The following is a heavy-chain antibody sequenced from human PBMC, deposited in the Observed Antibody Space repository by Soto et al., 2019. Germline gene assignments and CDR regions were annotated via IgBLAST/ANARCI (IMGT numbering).Heavy chain of an antibody. CDR2: ISGSGGST. V-gene: IGHV3-23*01. CDR3: AKVGAPIYDFWGGYYLFDY. Sequence: GGSLRLSCAASGFTFSSYAMSWVRQAPGKGLEWVSAISGSGGSTYYADSVKGRFTISRDNSKNTLYLQMNSLRAEDTAVYYCAKVGAPIYDFWGGYYLFDYWGQGTLVTVSS. J-gene: IGHJ4*02. D-gene: IGHD3-3*01. CDR1: GFTFSSYA.